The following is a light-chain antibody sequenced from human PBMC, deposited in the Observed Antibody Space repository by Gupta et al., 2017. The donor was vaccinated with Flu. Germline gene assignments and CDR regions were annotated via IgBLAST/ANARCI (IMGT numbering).Light chain of an antibody. CDR2: KAS. Sequence: DIRMTQSPSTLSASLGDTVTISCRASQHIDGWLAWYQLKPGKAPKLLIYKASGLENGVPSRFSGSGSGTIFTLTITGLQRDDAATYFCQQYFRERTFGQGTKVEIK. V-gene: IGKV1-5*03. CDR1: QHIDGW. J-gene: IGKJ1*01. CDR3: QQYFRERT.